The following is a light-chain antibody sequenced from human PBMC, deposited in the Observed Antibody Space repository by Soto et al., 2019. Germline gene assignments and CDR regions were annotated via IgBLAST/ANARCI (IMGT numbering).Light chain of an antibody. CDR2: AAS. V-gene: IGKV1-39*01. Sequence: DIQMTQSPSPLSASVGDRVDITCRTSQSVSSYLNWYQQKPGKAPKLLIYAASSLQSGVPSRFSGSGSGTDFTLTISSLQPEDFATYYCQQSFSTPYTFGQGTKLEIK. CDR3: QQSFSTPYT. CDR1: QSVSSY. J-gene: IGKJ2*01.